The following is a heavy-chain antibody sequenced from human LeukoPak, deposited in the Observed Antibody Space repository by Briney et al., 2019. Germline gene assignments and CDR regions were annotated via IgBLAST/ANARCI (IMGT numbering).Heavy chain of an antibody. CDR2: MNPNSGNT. CDR1: EYTFTSYD. V-gene: IGHV1-8*01. CDR3: ARAGGGSYNFDY. D-gene: IGHD2-15*01. Sequence: ASVKVSCKASEYTFTSYDINWVRQATGQGLEWMGWMNPNSGNTGYAQKFQGRVTMTRNTSISTAYMELSSLGSEDTAVYYCARAGGGSYNFDYWGQGTLVTVSS. J-gene: IGHJ4*02.